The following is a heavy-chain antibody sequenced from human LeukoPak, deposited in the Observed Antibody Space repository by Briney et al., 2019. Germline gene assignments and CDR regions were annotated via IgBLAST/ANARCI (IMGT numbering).Heavy chain of an antibody. CDR1: GFTFGNYA. Sequence: TGRSLRLSCAVSGFTFGNYAMHWVRQAPGKGLEWVSAISGSGGSTYYADSVKGRFTISRDNSKNTLYLQMNSLRAEDTAVYYCARFGGYDYAFDFDYWGQGTLVTVSS. CDR3: ARFGGYDYAFDFDY. CDR2: ISGSGGST. V-gene: IGHV3-23*01. D-gene: IGHD5-12*01. J-gene: IGHJ4*02.